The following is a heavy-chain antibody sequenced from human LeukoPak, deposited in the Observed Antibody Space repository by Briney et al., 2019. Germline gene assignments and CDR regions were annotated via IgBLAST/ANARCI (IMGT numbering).Heavy chain of an antibody. CDR2: IHSSGST. J-gene: IGHJ5*02. CDR1: GGSISSYY. Sequence: SETLPLTCTVSGGSISSYYWSWIRQPAGKGLEFIGRIHSSGSTNYNPSLKSRVTMSVDASKNQFSLKLSSVTAADTAVYYCARHGVVAAATGWFDPWGQGTLVTVSS. V-gene: IGHV4-4*07. D-gene: IGHD2-15*01. CDR3: ARHGVVAAATGWFDP.